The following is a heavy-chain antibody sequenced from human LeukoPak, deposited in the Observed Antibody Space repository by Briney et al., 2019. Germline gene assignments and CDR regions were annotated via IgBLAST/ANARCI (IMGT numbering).Heavy chain of an antibody. V-gene: IGHV1-46*01. CDR3: ARAEGLTATVTD. D-gene: IGHD5-18*01. CDR2: IITSAGST. J-gene: IGHJ4*02. Sequence: ASVKVSCKASGYTFTSYYMHWVRQAPGQGLEWMGLIITSAGSTTYAQNFQGRVTLTRDTSTSTVYMEMSSLRSEDTAVYYCARAEGLTATVTDWGQGTLVTVSS. CDR1: GYTFTSYY.